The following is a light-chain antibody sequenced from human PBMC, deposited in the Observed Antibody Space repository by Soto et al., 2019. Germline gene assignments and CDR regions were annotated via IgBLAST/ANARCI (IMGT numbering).Light chain of an antibody. V-gene: IGKV3-11*01. CDR3: QYRNTWPPA. CDR1: QSVGIY. CDR2: DAS. Sequence: EIVLTQSPATLSLSPGERATLSCRASQSVGIYLGWYQQRPGQAPRLLIYDASNRAAGIPARFSGSGSGTDFTLTITSLEYEDLAVYYCQYRNTWPPAFGQGTRLEIK. J-gene: IGKJ5*01.